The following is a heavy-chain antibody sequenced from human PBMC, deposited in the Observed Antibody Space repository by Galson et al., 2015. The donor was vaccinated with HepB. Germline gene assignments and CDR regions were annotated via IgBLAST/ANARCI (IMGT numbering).Heavy chain of an antibody. V-gene: IGHV2-5*01. CDR1: GFSISTNNVG. CDR2: IYRNDDQ. CDR3: THLARFGGSNWFDP. Sequence: PALVKPTQTLTLTCSFSGFSISTNNVGVGWIRPPPDKAPEWLALIYRNDDQRYSPSLRNRLTITEDTSGNQVVLTMTNMDPVDTATYYCTHLARFGGSNWFDPWGQGTLVTVSS. J-gene: IGHJ5*02. D-gene: IGHD3-10*01.